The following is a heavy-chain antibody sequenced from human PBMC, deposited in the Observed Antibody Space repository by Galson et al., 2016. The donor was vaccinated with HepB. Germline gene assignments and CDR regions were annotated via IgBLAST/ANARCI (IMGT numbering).Heavy chain of an antibody. CDR1: NDSISGSAYH. CDR3: SRAWLIPWVDY. V-gene: IGHV4-39*01. Sequence: SETLSLTCTVSNDSISGSAYHWGWIRQPPGKGPEWIGTIYYSGKTHYNPSLKSRVTISVDTSKNQFSLKLNSVTAAEQAVYYCSRAWLIPWVDYWGQGTLVTVSS. CDR2: IYYSGKT. D-gene: IGHD6-19*01. J-gene: IGHJ4*02.